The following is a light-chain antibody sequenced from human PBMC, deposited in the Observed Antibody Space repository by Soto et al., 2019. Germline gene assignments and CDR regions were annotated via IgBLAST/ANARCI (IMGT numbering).Light chain of an antibody. CDR3: AAWDGSLNGWV. J-gene: IGLJ3*02. V-gene: IGLV1-44*01. CDR2: SNN. Sequence: QSVLTQPPSASGTPGQRVTISCSGSNSNIGTNSMNWYQQLPGTAPKLLIHSNNQRPSGVPDRFSGSKSGTSASLAISGLQSEDEADYYCAAWDGSLNGWVVGGGTKLTVL. CDR1: NSNIGTNS.